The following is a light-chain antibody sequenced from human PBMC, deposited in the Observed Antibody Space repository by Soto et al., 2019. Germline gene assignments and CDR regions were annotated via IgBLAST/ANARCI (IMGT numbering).Light chain of an antibody. CDR3: QQINSYPLT. J-gene: IGKJ4*01. Sequence: DIQLTQSPSFLSASVGDRVTITCLASQGISTFLAWYQQKPGKAPKLLIYAASILQSGVPSRFRGSGSGTDFTLTISRLQHEDFATYFCQQINSYPLTFGGGTKVDIK. CDR2: AAS. CDR1: QGISTF. V-gene: IGKV1-9*01.